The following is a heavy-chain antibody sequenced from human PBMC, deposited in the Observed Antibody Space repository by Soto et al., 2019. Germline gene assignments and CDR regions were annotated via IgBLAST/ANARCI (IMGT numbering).Heavy chain of an antibody. J-gene: IGHJ5*02. V-gene: IGHV4-39*01. CDR2: IYYSGNS. CDR3: ARHKENYDSSGYP. D-gene: IGHD3-22*01. Sequence: PSETLSLTCTVSGGSISSSGFYWGWIRQPPGKGLEWIGSIYYSGNSHYNPTLKSRVTISIDTSKNQFSLKLNFMTAADTAVYYCARHKENYDSSGYPWGQGTRVTVSS. CDR1: GGSISSSGFY.